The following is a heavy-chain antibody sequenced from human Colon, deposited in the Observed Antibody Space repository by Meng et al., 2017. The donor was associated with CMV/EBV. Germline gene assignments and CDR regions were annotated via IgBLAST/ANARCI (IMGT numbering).Heavy chain of an antibody. CDR1: GFTFSSYD. CDR3: HAAAILAFDI. CDR2: IGTAGDT. V-gene: IGHV3-13*01. Sequence: GASLKISCAASGFTFSSYDMHWVRQATGKGLEWVSAIGTAGDTYYPGSVKGRFTISRENAKNSLYLQMNSLRAEDTAVYYCHAAAILAFDIWGQGTMVTVSS. J-gene: IGHJ3*02. D-gene: IGHD2-2*02.